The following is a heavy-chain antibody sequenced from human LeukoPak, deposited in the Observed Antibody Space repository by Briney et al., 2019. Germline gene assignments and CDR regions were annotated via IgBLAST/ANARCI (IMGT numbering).Heavy chain of an antibody. CDR3: ARVQIAVAGFVARGYYGMDV. CDR1: GYTFTGYY. Sequence: GASVKVSCKASGYTFTGYYMHWVRQAPGQGLEWMGWINPNSGGTNYAQKFQGRVTMTRDTSISTAYTELSRLRSDDTAVYYCARVQIAVAGFVARGYYGMDVWGQGTTVTVSS. D-gene: IGHD6-19*01. J-gene: IGHJ6*02. CDR2: INPNSGGT. V-gene: IGHV1-2*02.